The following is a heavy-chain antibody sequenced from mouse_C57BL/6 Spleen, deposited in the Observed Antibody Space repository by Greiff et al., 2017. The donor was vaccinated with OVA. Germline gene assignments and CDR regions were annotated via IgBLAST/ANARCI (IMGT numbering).Heavy chain of an antibody. V-gene: IGHV1-22*01. CDR1: GYTFTDYN. CDR2: INPNNGGT. D-gene: IGHD2-2*01. CDR3: ARRPGYYWYFDV. J-gene: IGHJ1*03. Sequence: EVQLQQSGPELVKPGASVKMSCKASGYTFTDYNMHWVKQSHGKSLEWIGYINPNNGGTSYNQKFKGKATLPVNKSSSTAYMELRSLTSEDSAVYYCARRPGYYWYFDVWGTGTTVTVSS.